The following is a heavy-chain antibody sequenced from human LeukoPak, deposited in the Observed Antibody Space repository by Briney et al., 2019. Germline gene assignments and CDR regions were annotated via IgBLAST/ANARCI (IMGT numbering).Heavy chain of an antibody. CDR3: AKDDPTSSIDY. V-gene: IGHV3-33*06. D-gene: IGHD6-13*01. CDR1: GFTFSSYG. Sequence: GGPLRLSCAASGFTFSSYGMHWVRQAPGKGLEWVAVIWYDGSNKYYADSVKGRFTISRDNSKNTLYLQMNSLRAEDTAVYYCAKDDPTSSIDYWGQGTLVTVSS. CDR2: IWYDGSNK. J-gene: IGHJ4*02.